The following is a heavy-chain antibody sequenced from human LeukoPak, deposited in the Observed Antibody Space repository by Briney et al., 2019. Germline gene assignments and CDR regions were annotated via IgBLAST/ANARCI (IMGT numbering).Heavy chain of an antibody. J-gene: IGHJ3*02. Sequence: ASVKVFCKASGGTFSSYAISWVRQAPGQGLEWMGRIIPILGIANYAQKFQGRVTITADKSTSTAYMELSSLRSEDTAVYYCARGGRRTALGIAFDIWGQGTMVTVSS. D-gene: IGHD1-26*01. CDR2: IIPILGIA. CDR3: ARGGRRTALGIAFDI. CDR1: GGTFSSYA. V-gene: IGHV1-69*04.